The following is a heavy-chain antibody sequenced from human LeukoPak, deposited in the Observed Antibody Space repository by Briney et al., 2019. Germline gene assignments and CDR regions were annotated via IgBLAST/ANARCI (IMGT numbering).Heavy chain of an antibody. D-gene: IGHD2-15*01. Sequence: ASVKVSCKASGYTFTSYAMNWVRQAPGQGLEWMGWINTNTGNPTYAQGFTGRFVFSLDTSVSTAYLQISSLKAEDTAVYYCARDLVVVAATPADDDYWGQGTLVTVSS. CDR3: ARDLVVVAATPADDDY. CDR2: INTNTGNP. J-gene: IGHJ4*02. V-gene: IGHV7-4-1*02. CDR1: GYTFTSYA.